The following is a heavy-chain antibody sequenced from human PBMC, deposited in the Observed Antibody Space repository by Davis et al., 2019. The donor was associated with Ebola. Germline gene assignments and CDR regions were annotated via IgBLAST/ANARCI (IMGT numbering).Heavy chain of an antibody. Sequence: ASVKVSCKASGYTFTSYGISWVRQAPGQGLEWMGWISAYNGNTNYAQKLQGRVTMTRDTSTSTVYMELSSLRSEDTAVYYCARDLGGTSGLDAFDIWGQGTMVTVSS. CDR1: GYTFTSYG. J-gene: IGHJ3*02. V-gene: IGHV1-18*01. CDR3: ARDLGGTSGLDAFDI. CDR2: ISAYNGNT. D-gene: IGHD6-19*01.